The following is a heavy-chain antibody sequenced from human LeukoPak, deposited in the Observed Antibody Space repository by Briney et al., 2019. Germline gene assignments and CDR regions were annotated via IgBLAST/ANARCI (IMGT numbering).Heavy chain of an antibody. J-gene: IGHJ6*03. D-gene: IGHD7-27*01. CDR3: ARGVALWGYYYYMDV. CDR2: IIPIFGTA. CDR1: GGTFSSYA. Sequence: ASVKVSCKASGGTFSSYAISWVRQAPGQGLEWMGGIIPIFGTANYAQKFRGRVTITTDESTSTAYMELSSLTSEDTAVYYCARGVALWGYYYYMDVWGKGTTVTVSS. V-gene: IGHV1-69*05.